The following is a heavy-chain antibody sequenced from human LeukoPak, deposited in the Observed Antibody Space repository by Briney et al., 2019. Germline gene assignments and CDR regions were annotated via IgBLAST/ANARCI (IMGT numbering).Heavy chain of an antibody. CDR3: ARGGNYYDSSGYWRSPGNNWFDP. CDR2: IYYSGST. V-gene: IGHV4-39*01. CDR1: GGSISSSSYY. J-gene: IGHJ5*02. D-gene: IGHD3-22*01. Sequence: PSETLSLTCTVSGGSISSSSYYWGWIRQPPGKGLEWIGSIYYSGSTYYNPSLKSRVTISVDTSKNQFSLKLSSVTAADTAVYYCARGGNYYDSSGYWRSPGNNWFDPWGQGTLVTVSS.